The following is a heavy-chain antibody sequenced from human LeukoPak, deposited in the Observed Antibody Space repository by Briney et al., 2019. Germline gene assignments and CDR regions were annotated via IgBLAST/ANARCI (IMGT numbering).Heavy chain of an antibody. J-gene: IGHJ5*02. D-gene: IGHD2-15*01. CDR2: IHSSVST. Sequence: SETLSLTCTVSGVSISSYYWSWIRQPAGKGLEWIGRIHSSVSTNYNPSLKSRVTMSADTSKNQFSLKLSSVTAADTAVYYCARDGGYCSGGSCYSPGSGWFDPWGQGTLVTVSS. CDR1: GVSISSYY. V-gene: IGHV4-4*07. CDR3: ARDGGYCSGGSCYSPGSGWFDP.